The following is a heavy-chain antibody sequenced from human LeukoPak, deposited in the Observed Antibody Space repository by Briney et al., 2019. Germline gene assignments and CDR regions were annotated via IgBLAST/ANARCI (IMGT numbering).Heavy chain of an antibody. J-gene: IGHJ4*02. CDR3: AKDMDCSSTSCYFYGFDY. CDR1: GFTFDDYA. CDR2: ISWNSGSI. V-gene: IGHV3-9*01. Sequence: SLRLSCAASGFTFDDYAMHWVRQAPGKGLEWVSGISWNSGSIGYADSVKGRFTISRDNAKNSLYLQMNSLRAEDTALYYCAKDMDCSSTSCYFYGFDYWGQGTLVTVSS. D-gene: IGHD2-2*01.